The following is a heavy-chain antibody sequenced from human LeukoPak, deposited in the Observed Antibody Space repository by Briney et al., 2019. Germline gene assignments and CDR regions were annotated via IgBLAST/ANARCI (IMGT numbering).Heavy chain of an antibody. J-gene: IGHJ3*02. CDR2: IIPIFGTA. CDR3: ARDLSGYSYEGPWDAFDI. Sequence: SVKVSCKASGGTFSSYAISWVRQAPGQGREGMGGIIPIFGTANYAQTFQGRVTITTDESTSTAYMELSSLRSEDTAVYYCARDLSGYSYEGPWDAFDIWGQGTMVTVSS. CDR1: GGTFSSYA. V-gene: IGHV1-69*05. D-gene: IGHD5-18*01.